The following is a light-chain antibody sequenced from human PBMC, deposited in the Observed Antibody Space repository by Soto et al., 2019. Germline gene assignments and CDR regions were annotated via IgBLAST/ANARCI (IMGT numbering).Light chain of an antibody. CDR3: QQLNSYPLT. V-gene: IGKV1-9*01. CDR1: QGIRSY. Sequence: TQLTQSPSSLSASVGDRVTITCRASQGIRSYLAWYQQKPGKAPKLLIYAASTLESGVPSRFSGSGSGTDFTLTISSMQTEDFANYYCQQLNSYPLTVGGGTKVDI. CDR2: AAS. J-gene: IGKJ4*01.